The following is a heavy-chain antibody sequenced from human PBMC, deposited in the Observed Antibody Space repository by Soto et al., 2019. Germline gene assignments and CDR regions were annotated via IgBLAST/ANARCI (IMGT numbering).Heavy chain of an antibody. D-gene: IGHD2-2*01. CDR1: GFTFSSYA. CDR2: ISYDGSNK. CDR3: ARPTVTDEYCSSTSCGHYYYGMDV. Sequence: GGSLRLSCAAPGFTFSSYAMHWVRQAPGKGLEWVAVISYDGSNKYYADSVKGRFTISRDNSKNTLYLQMNSLRAEDTAVYYCARPTVTDEYCSSTSCGHYYYGMDVWGQGTTVTVSS. J-gene: IGHJ6*02. V-gene: IGHV3-30-3*01.